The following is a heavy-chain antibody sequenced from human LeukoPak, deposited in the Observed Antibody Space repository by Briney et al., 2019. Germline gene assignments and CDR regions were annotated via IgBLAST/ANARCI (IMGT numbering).Heavy chain of an antibody. CDR2: INPNSGGT. Sequence: ASVKVSCKASGYTFTGYYMHWVRQAPGQGLEWMGWINPNSGGTNYAQKLQGRVTMTTDTSTSTAYMELRSLRSDDTAVYYCARDMDGYNYLINYWGQGTLVTVSS. V-gene: IGHV1-2*02. J-gene: IGHJ4*02. CDR1: GYTFTGYY. D-gene: IGHD5-24*01. CDR3: ARDMDGYNYLINY.